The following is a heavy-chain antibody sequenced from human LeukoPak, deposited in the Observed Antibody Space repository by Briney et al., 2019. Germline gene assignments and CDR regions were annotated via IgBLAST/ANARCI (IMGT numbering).Heavy chain of an antibody. D-gene: IGHD5-24*01. CDR3: ANLMATITPFDY. V-gene: IGHV3-30*02. Sequence: GGSLRLSCAASGFTFNDFGMHWVRQAPGKGLEWVAFIRYDGSNKYYADSVKGRFTISRDNSKNTLYLQMNSLRAEDTAVYYCANLMATITPFDYWGQGTLVTVSS. CDR2: IRYDGSNK. CDR1: GFTFNDFG. J-gene: IGHJ4*02.